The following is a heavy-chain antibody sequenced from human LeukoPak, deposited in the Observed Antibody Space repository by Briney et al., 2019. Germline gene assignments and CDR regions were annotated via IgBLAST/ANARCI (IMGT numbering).Heavy chain of an antibody. CDR3: ARHGTTGANLNWFDP. CDR2: IYYSGST. D-gene: IGHD1-1*01. V-gene: IGHV4-61*01. CDR1: GGSVSSGSYY. J-gene: IGHJ5*02. Sequence: SETLSLTCTVSGGSVSSGSYYWSWIRQPPGKGLEWIGYIYYSGSTNYNPSLKSRVTLSVDTSKNQFSLKVSSATAADTAVYYCARHGTTGANLNWFDPWGQGTLVTVSS.